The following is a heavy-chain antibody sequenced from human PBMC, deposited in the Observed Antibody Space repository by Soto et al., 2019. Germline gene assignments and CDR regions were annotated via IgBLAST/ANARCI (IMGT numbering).Heavy chain of an antibody. D-gene: IGHD6-19*01. Sequence: PSETLSLTCTVSGGSISSYYWRWIRQPPGKGLEWIGYIYYSGSTNYNPSLKSRVTISVDTSKNQFSLKLSSVTAADTAVYYCARGAVAGRGYDAFDIWGQGTMVTVSS. CDR2: IYYSGST. CDR3: ARGAVAGRGYDAFDI. J-gene: IGHJ3*02. CDR1: GGSISSYY. V-gene: IGHV4-59*08.